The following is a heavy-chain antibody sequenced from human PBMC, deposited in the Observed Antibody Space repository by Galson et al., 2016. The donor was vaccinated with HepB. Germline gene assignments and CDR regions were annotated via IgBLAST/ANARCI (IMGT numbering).Heavy chain of an antibody. Sequence: SLRLSCAASGFIFSTYGMHWVHQAPGKGLEWVALIWYDGSNKHYADSVKGRFTISRDNSKNTLYLQMNSLRAEVTAVYYCAREGHIAAPVLDIWGQGTLVTVSS. CDR1: GFIFSTYG. D-gene: IGHD6-13*01. CDR3: AREGHIAAPVLDI. J-gene: IGHJ3*02. CDR2: IWYDGSNK. V-gene: IGHV3-33*01.